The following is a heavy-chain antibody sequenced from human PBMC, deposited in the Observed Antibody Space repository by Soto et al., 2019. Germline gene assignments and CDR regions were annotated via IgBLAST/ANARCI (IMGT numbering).Heavy chain of an antibody. Sequence: EVHLVESGGDLVQPGGSLRLSCAVSGITFSNLWMTWLRQAPGRGLEWVANIKQDGSEMYYVDSVKGRFSISRDNTKNSLALKMNTLSVDDTAVYYCATRPPLDLYYAVFGYWGQGTLVTVSS. D-gene: IGHD3-3*01. CDR3: ATRPPLDLYYAVFGY. CDR1: GITFSNLW. J-gene: IGHJ4*02. V-gene: IGHV3-7*02. CDR2: IKQDGSEM.